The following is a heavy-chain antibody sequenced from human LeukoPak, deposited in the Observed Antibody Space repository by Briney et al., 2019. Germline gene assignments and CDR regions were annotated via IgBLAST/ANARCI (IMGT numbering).Heavy chain of an antibody. D-gene: IGHD3-22*01. CDR1: GFTFSSYS. V-gene: IGHV3-21*01. CDR3: ARRGSYDSSGYYYFDY. Sequence: GGSLRLSCAASGFTFSSYSMNWVRQAPGKGLEWVSSISSSSGYIYYADSVKGRFTISRDNSKNSLYLQMNSLTAEDTAVYYCARRGSYDSSGYYYFDYWGQGTLVTVSS. CDR2: ISSSSGYI. J-gene: IGHJ4*02.